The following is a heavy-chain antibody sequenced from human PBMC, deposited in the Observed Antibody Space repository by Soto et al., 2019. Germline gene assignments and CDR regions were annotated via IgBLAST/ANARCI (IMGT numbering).Heavy chain of an antibody. CDR2: IWYDGSKK. CDR1: GFTYTRYG. Sequence: QVQLVESGGGVVQPGRSLRLSCEASGFTYTRYGMHWVRQAPGKGREWVAVIWYDGSKKYYTDSVKGRFTISRDDSRNHQHLQMNSLRVDDTAMYYCVRSGYHGPAIVDYWGQGTVVTVSS. V-gene: IGHV3-33*01. D-gene: IGHD3-10*01. CDR3: VRSGYHGPAIVDY. J-gene: IGHJ4*02.